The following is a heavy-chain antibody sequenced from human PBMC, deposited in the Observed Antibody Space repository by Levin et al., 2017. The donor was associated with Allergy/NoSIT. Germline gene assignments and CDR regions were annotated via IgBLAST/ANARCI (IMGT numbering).Heavy chain of an antibody. Sequence: GGSLRLSCAASGFTFSPYYMHWVRQAPGKGLAWVSNIHSDTSITNYADSVKGRFTISRDNAKNTLYLQMNSLRGEDTAVYYCARGGCSSTSCRDSWGQGTLVTVSS. J-gene: IGHJ4*02. V-gene: IGHV3-74*01. D-gene: IGHD2-2*01. CDR2: IHSDTSIT. CDR3: ARGGCSSTSCRDS. CDR1: GFTFSPYY.